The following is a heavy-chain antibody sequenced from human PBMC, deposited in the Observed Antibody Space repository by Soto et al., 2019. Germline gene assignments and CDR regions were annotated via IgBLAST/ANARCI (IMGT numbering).Heavy chain of an antibody. CDR3: ATRGCSXTSCYVSNYYGMDV. V-gene: IGHV1-24*01. CDR1: GYTLTELS. D-gene: IGHD2-2*01. J-gene: IGHJ6*02. Sequence: ASVKVSCKVSGYTLTELSMHWVRQAPGKGLEWMGGFDPEDGETIYAQKFQGRVTMTEDTSTDTAYMELSSLRSEDTAVYYCATRGCSXTSCYVSNYYGMDVWGQGTTVTVSS. CDR2: FDPEDGET.